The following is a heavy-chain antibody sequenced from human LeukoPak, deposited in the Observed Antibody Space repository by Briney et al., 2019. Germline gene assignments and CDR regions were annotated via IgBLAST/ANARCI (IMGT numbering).Heavy chain of an antibody. CDR3: ARVKYDYDSSRFDP. D-gene: IGHD3-22*01. J-gene: IGHJ5*02. CDR1: DYSISNTYY. Sequence: PSETLSLTCTVSDYSISNTYYWGWIRQPPGKGLEWIGNIHHSGITNYNPSLKSRVSISIDTSKNQFSLKLTSLRAADTAVYYCARVKYDYDSSRFDPWGQGTLVTVSS. V-gene: IGHV4-38-2*02. CDR2: IHHSGIT.